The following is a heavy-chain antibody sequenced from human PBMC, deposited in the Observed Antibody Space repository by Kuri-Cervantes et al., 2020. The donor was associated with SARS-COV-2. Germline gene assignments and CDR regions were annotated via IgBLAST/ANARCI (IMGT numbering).Heavy chain of an antibody. V-gene: IGHV3-30-3*01. CDR2: ISYDGSNK. CDR3: ARDDGLWLLGAFDI. D-gene: IGHD5-18*01. Sequence: GGSLRLSCAASGFTFSSYAMHWVRQAPGKGLEWVAVISYDGSNKYYADSVKGRFTISRDNSKNTLYLQMNSLRAEDTAVYYCARDDGLWLLGAFDIWGQGTMVTVSS. J-gene: IGHJ3*02. CDR1: GFTFSSYA.